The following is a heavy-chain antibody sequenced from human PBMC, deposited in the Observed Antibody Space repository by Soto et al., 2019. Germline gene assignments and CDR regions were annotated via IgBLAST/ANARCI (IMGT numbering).Heavy chain of an antibody. V-gene: IGHV1-18*01. CDR1: GDTFTNFG. CDR2: IATYNSNK. J-gene: IGHJ5*02. Sequence: HLVQSGPEVKKPGASVTVSCKTSGDTFTNFGLSWVRQAPGQGLEWMGWIATYNSNKNYAQKFHGRLTLTTDTSTSTGYMELKSLEYDDTAVYYCASVLRGVVNWFDPWGQGTLVTVYS. CDR3: ASVLRGVVNWFDP. D-gene: IGHD3-10*01.